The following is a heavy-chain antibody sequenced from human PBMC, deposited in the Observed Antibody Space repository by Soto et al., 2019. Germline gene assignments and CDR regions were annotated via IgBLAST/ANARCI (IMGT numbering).Heavy chain of an antibody. Sequence: GGSLRLSCAASGFTFSSYWMSWVRQAPGKGLEWVANIKQDGSEKYYVDSVKGRFTISRDNAKNSLYLQMNSLRAEDTAVYYCARANPYYYYGMDVWGQGTTVTVSS. D-gene: IGHD7-27*01. J-gene: IGHJ6*02. V-gene: IGHV3-7*05. CDR3: ARANPYYYYGMDV. CDR2: IKQDGSEK. CDR1: GFTFSSYW.